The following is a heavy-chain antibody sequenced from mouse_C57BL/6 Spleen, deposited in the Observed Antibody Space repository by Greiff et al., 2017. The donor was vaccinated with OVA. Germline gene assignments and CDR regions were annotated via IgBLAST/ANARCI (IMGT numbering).Heavy chain of an antibody. V-gene: IGHV1-69*01. Sequence: QVQLQQPGAELVMPGASVKLSCKASGYTFTSYWMHWVKQRPGQGLEWIGEIDPSDSYTNYNQKFKGKSTLTVDKSSSTAYMQLSSLTSEDSAVYYCARRKKDYYGSSYFDYWGQGTTLTVSS. CDR1: GYTFTSYW. CDR3: ARRKKDYYGSSYFDY. J-gene: IGHJ2*01. CDR2: IDPSDSYT. D-gene: IGHD1-1*01.